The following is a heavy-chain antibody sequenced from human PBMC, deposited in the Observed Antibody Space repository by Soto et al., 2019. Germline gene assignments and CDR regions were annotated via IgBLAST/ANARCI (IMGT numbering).Heavy chain of an antibody. CDR3: ARVEGGCSYGVYFYYAMDV. Sequence: EVQLLESGGDLVQPGGSLRLSCAASGFTFTTYGMSWVRQAPGKGLEWVSGISGSGTTTYDADSVKGRFTISRDNSKNTLYLQMNSLRAEDTAEYYCARVEGGCSYGVYFYYAMDVWGLGTSVTVSS. V-gene: IGHV3-23*01. CDR2: ISGSGTTT. CDR1: GFTFTTYG. D-gene: IGHD5-18*01. J-gene: IGHJ6*02.